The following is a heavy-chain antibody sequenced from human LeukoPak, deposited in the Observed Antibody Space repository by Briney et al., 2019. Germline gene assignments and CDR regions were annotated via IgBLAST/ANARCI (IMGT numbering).Heavy chain of an antibody. CDR2: IYSDGRT. CDR1: GFTVSNNY. J-gene: IGHJ6*02. D-gene: IGHD1-20*01. Sequence: GGSLRLSCVVSGFTVSNNYVSWVRQAPGKGLEWVSLIYSDGRTQYADSVKGRFTISRDNSKNTLYLQMNSLRTEDTAVYYCARRIAGYYGMDVWGQGTTVTVSS. CDR3: ARRIAGYYGMDV. V-gene: IGHV3-66*02.